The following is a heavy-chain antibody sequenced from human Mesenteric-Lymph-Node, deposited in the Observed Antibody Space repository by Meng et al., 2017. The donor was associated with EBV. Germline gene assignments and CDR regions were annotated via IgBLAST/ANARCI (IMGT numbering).Heavy chain of an antibody. J-gene: IGHJ4*02. CDR3: ARGYAGYYGKLFDY. Sequence: VQPPPGRAGLLTPSEPLSLPCAAYGGSCSGYYRTWSRQPPGRGLEWIGEINHSGSTNHNPSLKSRVTRSADTSKDQFSLKLSSVTAADTAVYYCARGYAGYYGKLFDYWGQGTLVTVSS. CDR1: GGSCSGYY. D-gene: IGHD3-3*01. CDR2: INHSGST. V-gene: IGHV4-34*01.